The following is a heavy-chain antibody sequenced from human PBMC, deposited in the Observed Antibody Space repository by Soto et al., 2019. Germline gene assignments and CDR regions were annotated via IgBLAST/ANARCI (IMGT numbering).Heavy chain of an antibody. Sequence: QVQLQQWGAGLLKPSETLSLTCAVYGGSFSGYYWSWIRQPPGKGLEWIGEINHSGSTNYNPSLKSRVTISVDASKNQFSLKLSSVTAADTAVYYCARGRVRFLEWLSPWDVWGKGTTVTVSS. CDR2: INHSGST. V-gene: IGHV4-34*01. D-gene: IGHD3-3*01. CDR1: GGSFSGYY. J-gene: IGHJ6*04. CDR3: ARGRVRFLEWLSPWDV.